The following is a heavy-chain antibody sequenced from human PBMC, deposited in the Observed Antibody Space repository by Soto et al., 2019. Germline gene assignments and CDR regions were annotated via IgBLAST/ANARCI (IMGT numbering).Heavy chain of an antibody. CDR1: GFTFSDYY. J-gene: IGHJ5*02. CDR3: ARHPERIAQIGWFDP. V-gene: IGHV3-11*04. CDR2: ISSSGSTI. Sequence: GGSLRLSCAASGFTFSDYYMSWIRQAPGKGLEWVSYISSSGSTIYYADSVKGRFTISRDNAKNSLYLQMNSLRAEDTAVYYCARHPERIAQIGWFDPWGQGTLVTVSS. D-gene: IGHD6-13*01.